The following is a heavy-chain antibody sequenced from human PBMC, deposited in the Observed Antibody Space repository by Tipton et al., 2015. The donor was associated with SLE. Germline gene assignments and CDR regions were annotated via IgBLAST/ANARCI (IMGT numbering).Heavy chain of an antibody. D-gene: IGHD3-22*01. V-gene: IGHV4-38-2*01. Sequence: LRLSCAVSGYSISSGYYWGWIRQPPGKGLEWIGSIYHSGSTYYNPSLKSRITISVDTSKNQFSLKLSSVTAADTAVYYCASAVVVNNDWYFDLWGRGTLVTVSS. J-gene: IGHJ2*01. CDR2: IYHSGST. CDR3: ASAVVVNNDWYFDL. CDR1: GYSISSGYY.